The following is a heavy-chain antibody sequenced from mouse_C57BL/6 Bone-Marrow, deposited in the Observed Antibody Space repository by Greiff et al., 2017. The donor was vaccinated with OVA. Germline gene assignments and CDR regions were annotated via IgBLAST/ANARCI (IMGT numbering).Heavy chain of an antibody. Sequence: EVKLMESGGDLVKPGGSLKLSCAASGFTFSSYGMSWVRQTPDKRLEWVATISSGGSYTYYPDSVKGRFTISRDNAKNTLYLQMSSLKSEDTAMYYCARQDYYGSSLEDYWGQGTTLTVSS. V-gene: IGHV5-6*01. CDR1: GFTFSSYG. CDR3: ARQDYYGSSLEDY. CDR2: ISSGGSYT. J-gene: IGHJ2*01. D-gene: IGHD1-1*01.